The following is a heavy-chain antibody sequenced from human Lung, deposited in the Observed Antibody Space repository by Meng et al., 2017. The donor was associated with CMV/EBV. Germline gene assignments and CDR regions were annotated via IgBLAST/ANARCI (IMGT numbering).Heavy chain of an antibody. V-gene: IGHV1-8*01. CDR3: ARGRAGSGSPYYFDY. D-gene: IGHD3-10*01. Sequence: ASXXVSXQASGYTFTNYDINWVRRATGQGLEWLGWINPNNYNTGYAHQFQGRVTMTRTTSISTAYLELSGLRSEDTAVYYCARGRAGSGSPYYFDYWGQGTLVTVSS. CDR1: GYTFTNYD. CDR2: INPNNYNT. J-gene: IGHJ4*02.